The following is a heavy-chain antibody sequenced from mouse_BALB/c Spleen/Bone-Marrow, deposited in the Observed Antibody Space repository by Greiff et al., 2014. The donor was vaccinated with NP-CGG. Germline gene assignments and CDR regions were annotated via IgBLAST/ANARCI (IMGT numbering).Heavy chain of an antibody. CDR2: IAPGSGST. J-gene: IGHJ1*01. Sequence: DLVKPGASVKLSCKASGYTFTNYWINWIKQRPGQGLEWIGRIAPGSGSTYYNEMFKGKTTLTVDTSSSTAYIQLSSLSSEGSDAYFCARERYGYDGWYFDVWGAGTTVTVSS. V-gene: IGHV1S41*01. D-gene: IGHD2-2*01. CDR3: ARERYGYDGWYFDV. CDR1: GYTFTNYW.